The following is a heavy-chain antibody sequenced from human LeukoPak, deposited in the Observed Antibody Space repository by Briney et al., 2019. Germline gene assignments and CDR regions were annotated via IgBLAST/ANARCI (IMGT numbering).Heavy chain of an antibody. V-gene: IGHV3-7*01. D-gene: IGHD4-17*01. J-gene: IGHJ4*02. Sequence: GGSLRLSCAASGFTFADAWMNWARQAPGKGLEWVASINHNGNVNYYVDSVKGRFTISRDNAKNSLYLQMNSLRVEDTAVYYCARLRVRPSQMTTVSTFDNWGQGTLVTVSS. CDR1: GFTFADAW. CDR3: ARLRVRPSQMTTVSTFDN. CDR2: INHNGNVN.